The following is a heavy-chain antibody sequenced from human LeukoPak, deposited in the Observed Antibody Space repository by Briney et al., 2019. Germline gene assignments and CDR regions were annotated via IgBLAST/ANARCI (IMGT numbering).Heavy chain of an antibody. Sequence: GGSLRLSCAASKFAFSSYSMSWVRQAPGKGLEWVSAISGGGGNTYYADSVKGRFTISRDNSKNTLYLQMNSLRAEDTAVYYCGKNRYSGSLSPFDIWGQGTMVTVSS. CDR2: ISGGGGNT. D-gene: IGHD1-26*01. V-gene: IGHV3-23*01. CDR3: GKNRYSGSLSPFDI. J-gene: IGHJ3*02. CDR1: KFAFSSYS.